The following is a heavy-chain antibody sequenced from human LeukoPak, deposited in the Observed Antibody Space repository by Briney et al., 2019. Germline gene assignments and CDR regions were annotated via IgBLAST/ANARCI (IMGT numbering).Heavy chain of an antibody. Sequence: SETLSLTCTVSGVSISSYYWSWLRQPPGKGLEWIGYIYYSGSTNYNPSLKSRVTISVDTSKNQFSLKLSSVTAADTGVYYCARDSSTIYGPSIRAFDIWGQGTMVTVSS. V-gene: IGHV4-59*01. J-gene: IGHJ3*02. CDR3: ARDSSTIYGPSIRAFDI. CDR2: IYYSGST. D-gene: IGHD3-3*01. CDR1: GVSISSYY.